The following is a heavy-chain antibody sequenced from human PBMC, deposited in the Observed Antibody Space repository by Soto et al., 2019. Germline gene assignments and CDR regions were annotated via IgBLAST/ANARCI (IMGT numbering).Heavy chain of an antibody. CDR1: GFTFSTYA. V-gene: IGHV3-23*01. CDR2: ISGSGGST. D-gene: IGHD3-16*01. CDR3: ARAGGEGWGDDY. Sequence: EVQLLESGGGLVQPGGSLRLSCAASGFTFSTYAMSWVRQAPGKGLEWVSAISGSGGSTYYADSVKGRFTISRDNSKNSLYLQMNSLRDEDTAVYYCARAGGEGWGDDYWGQGTLVTVSS. J-gene: IGHJ4*02.